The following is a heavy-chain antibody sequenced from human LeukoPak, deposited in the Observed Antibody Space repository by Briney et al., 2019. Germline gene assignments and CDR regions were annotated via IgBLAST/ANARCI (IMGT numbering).Heavy chain of an antibody. Sequence: GGSLRLSCAASGFTFSSYDMHWVRQATGKGLEWVSAIGTAGDTYYPGSVKGRFTISRENAKNSLYLQMNSLRAGDTAVYYCARGAAAGVYNWFDPWGQGTLVTVSS. J-gene: IGHJ5*02. CDR1: GFTFSSYD. D-gene: IGHD6-13*01. CDR3: ARGAAAGVYNWFDP. CDR2: IGTAGDT. V-gene: IGHV3-13*01.